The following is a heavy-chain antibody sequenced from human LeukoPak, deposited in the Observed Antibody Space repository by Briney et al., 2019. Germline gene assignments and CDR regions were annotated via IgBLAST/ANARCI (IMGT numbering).Heavy chain of an antibody. V-gene: IGHV4-4*07. CDR2: TYISGST. CDR1: GASISSYH. J-gene: IGHJ4*02. CDR3: ARTAYQPLYYFDY. D-gene: IGHD2-2*01. Sequence: SETLSLTCTVSGASISSYHWSWIRQPAGKGLEWVGRTYISGSTNYNPSLKSRVTMSVDTSKNQFSLKLTSVTAADTAVYYCARTAYQPLYYFDYWGQGTLVTVSS.